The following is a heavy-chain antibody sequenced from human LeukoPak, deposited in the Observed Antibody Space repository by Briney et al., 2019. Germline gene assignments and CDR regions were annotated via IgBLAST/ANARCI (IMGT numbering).Heavy chain of an antibody. CDR3: ARAPYYYHSSAYFDY. CDR2: FYPGDSDT. CDR1: GYSFSTYW. V-gene: IGHV5-51*01. J-gene: IGHJ4*02. D-gene: IGHD3-22*01. Sequence: GESLKISCKGSGYSFSTYWIGWVRQMPGRGLEWMGIFYPGDSDTRYSPSFQGQVTMSADRSISTAYLQWSSLKASDTAMYYCARAPYYYHSSAYFDYWGQGTLVTVSS.